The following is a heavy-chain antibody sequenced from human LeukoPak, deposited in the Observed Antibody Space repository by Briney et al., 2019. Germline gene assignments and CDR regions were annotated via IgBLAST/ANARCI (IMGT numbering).Heavy chain of an antibody. CDR1: GFTFNDYA. J-gene: IGHJ4*02. V-gene: IGHV3-9*01. CDR2: ITWNSGTI. Sequence: GRSLRLSCATSGFTFNDYAIHWVRQAPGKGLEWVSGITWNSGTIGYADSVKGRFTISRDNAKNSLYLQMNSLRAEDTAVYYCARDQYDSSGYHSFDYWGQGTLVTVSS. D-gene: IGHD3-22*01. CDR3: ARDQYDSSGYHSFDY.